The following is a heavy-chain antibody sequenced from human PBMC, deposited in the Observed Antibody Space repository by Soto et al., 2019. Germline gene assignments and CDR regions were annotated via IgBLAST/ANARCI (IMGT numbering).Heavy chain of an antibody. Sequence: EVQLLESGGNLVQPGGSLRLSCAASGLIFSDYAMSWVRQAPGKGLECVACISGSGGDTFYADSVKGRFTIPRDNSKNTLSLHMISLRVDDTAVYFCAKDRFGIVGPVDYWGQGTLVTVSS. D-gene: IGHD1-26*01. J-gene: IGHJ4*02. CDR1: GLIFSDYA. CDR2: ISGSGGDT. CDR3: AKDRFGIVGPVDY. V-gene: IGHV3-23*01.